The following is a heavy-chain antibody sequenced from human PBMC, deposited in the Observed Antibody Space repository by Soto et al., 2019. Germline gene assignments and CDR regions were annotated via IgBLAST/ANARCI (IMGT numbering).Heavy chain of an antibody. V-gene: IGHV2-5*02. D-gene: IGHD6-19*01. Sequence: QITLKESGPTLVKPTQTLTLTCTFSGFSLSTSGVGVGWIRQPPGKALEWLALIYWDDDKRYSPSLKSRLTITTDTSKNQVVLTMTNMDPVDSLDYYYALSVADTGPFDYWGQGTLVTVSS. J-gene: IGHJ4*02. CDR2: IYWDDDK. CDR1: GFSLSTSGVG. CDR3: ALSVADTGPFDY.